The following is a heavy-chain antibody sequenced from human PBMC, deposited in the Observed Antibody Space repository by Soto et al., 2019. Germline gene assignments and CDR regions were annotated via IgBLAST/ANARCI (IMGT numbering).Heavy chain of an antibody. Sequence: ASVKVSCKASGYTLTNYAISWVRQAPGQGPGWMGWISGYNGNTNYAQKFQGRLTLTIDTSTTTAHMELRSLTSDDTAVYYCGRVGAVAGYVYYYCPMDLWGQGTTVTVSS. V-gene: IGHV1-18*04. J-gene: IGHJ6*02. CDR3: GRVGAVAGYVYYYCPMDL. CDR2: ISGYNGNT. D-gene: IGHD6-19*01. CDR1: GYTLTNYA.